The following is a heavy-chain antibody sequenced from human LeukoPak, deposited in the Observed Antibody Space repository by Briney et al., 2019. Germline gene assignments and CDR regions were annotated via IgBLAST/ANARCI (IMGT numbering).Heavy chain of an antibody. CDR2: ISSSGSTI. CDR1: GFTFSSYE. Sequence: PGGSLRLSCAASGFTFSSYEMNWVRQAPGKGLEWVSYISSSGSTIYYADSVKGRFTISRDNAKNSLYLQMNSLGAEDTAVYYCARIVDCSSTSCYDYWGQGTLVTVSS. J-gene: IGHJ4*02. CDR3: ARIVDCSSTSCYDY. V-gene: IGHV3-48*03. D-gene: IGHD2-2*01.